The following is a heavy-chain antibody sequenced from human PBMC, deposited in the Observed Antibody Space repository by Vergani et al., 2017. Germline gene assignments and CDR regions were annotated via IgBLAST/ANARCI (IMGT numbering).Heavy chain of an antibody. V-gene: IGHV4-31*03. D-gene: IGHD3-22*01. CDR3: ARSREGTMMDDAFDI. J-gene: IGHJ3*02. CDR2: IYYSGST. CDR1: GGSISSGGYY. Sequence: QVQLQESGPGLVKPSQTLSLTCTVSGGSISSGGYYWSWIRQHPGKGLEWIGYIYYSGSTYYNPSLKSRVTISVDTSKNQFSLKLSSVTAADTAVYYCARSREGTMMDDAFDIWGQGTMVTVSS.